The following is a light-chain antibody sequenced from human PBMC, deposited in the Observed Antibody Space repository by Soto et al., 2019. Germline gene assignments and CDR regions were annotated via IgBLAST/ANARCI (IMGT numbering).Light chain of an antibody. Sequence: EMWLTQSPPTCSWSPGERPPLSSRAGQGVSGYLAWYQQKPGQAPRLLIYDASNRATGIPARFSGSGSGTDFTLTISSLEPEDFAVYYCQQRSNWWTFGQGTKVEIK. CDR1: QGVSGY. V-gene: IGKV3-11*01. J-gene: IGKJ1*01. CDR2: DAS. CDR3: QQRSNWWT.